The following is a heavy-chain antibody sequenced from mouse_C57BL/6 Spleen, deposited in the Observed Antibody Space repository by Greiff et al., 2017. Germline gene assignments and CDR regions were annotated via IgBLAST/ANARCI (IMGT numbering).Heavy chain of an antibody. CDR2: IDPSDSYT. J-gene: IGHJ1*03. V-gene: IGHV1-69*01. Sequence: QVQLKQPGAELVMPGASVKLSCKASGYTFTSYWMHWVKQRPGQGLEWIGEIDPSDSYTNYSQKFKGKSTLTVAKSSSTAYMQLSSLTSEDSAVYYCARAPVVAPRYFEVWGTGTTVTVSS. D-gene: IGHD1-1*01. CDR1: GYTFTSYW. CDR3: ARAPVVAPRYFEV.